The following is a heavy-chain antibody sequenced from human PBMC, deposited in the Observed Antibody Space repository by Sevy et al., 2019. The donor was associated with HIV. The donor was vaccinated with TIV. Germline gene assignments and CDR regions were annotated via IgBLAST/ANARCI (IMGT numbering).Heavy chain of an antibody. V-gene: IGHV1-18*01. Sequence: ASVKVSCKASGYTFTSYGISWVRQAPGQGLEWMGWISAYNGNTNYAQKLQGRVTMTTDTSTSTAYMELRSLRSDDTAVYYCARVVGGSGYYSNILDYWGQGTLATVSS. J-gene: IGHJ4*02. CDR2: ISAYNGNT. D-gene: IGHD3-22*01. CDR3: ARVVGGSGYYSNILDY. CDR1: GYTFTSYG.